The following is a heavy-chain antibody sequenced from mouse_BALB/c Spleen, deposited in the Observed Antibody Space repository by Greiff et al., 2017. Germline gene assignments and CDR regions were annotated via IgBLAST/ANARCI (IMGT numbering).Heavy chain of an antibody. CDR3: ERHGNGNYEAWFAY. CDR1: EYEFPSHD. V-gene: IGHV5-2*01. D-gene: IGHD2-1*01. Sequence: EVKVVESGGGLVQPGESLKLSCESNEYEFPSHDMSWVRKTPEKRLELVAAINRDGGSTYYPDTMERRFIISRDNTKKTLYLQMSSLRSEDTALYYGERHGNGNYEAWFAYWGQGTLVTVSA. J-gene: IGHJ3*01. CDR2: INRDGGST.